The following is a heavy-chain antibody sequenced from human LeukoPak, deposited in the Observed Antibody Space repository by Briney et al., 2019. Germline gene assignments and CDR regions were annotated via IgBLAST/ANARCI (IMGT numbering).Heavy chain of an antibody. V-gene: IGHV4-30-4*08. Sequence: SQTLSLTCTVSGGSINNGDYYWSWIRQPPGKGLEWIGYIYYSGSTYYIPSLKRRVTISVDTSKNQFSLMLTSVTAADTAVYYCARNYFFSMDVWGKGTTVTVSS. CDR1: GGSINNGDYY. CDR2: IYYSGST. J-gene: IGHJ6*03. CDR3: ARNYFFSMDV.